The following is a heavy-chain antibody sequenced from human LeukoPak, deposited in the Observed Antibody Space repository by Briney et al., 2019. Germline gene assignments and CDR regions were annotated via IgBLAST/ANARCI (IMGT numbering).Heavy chain of an antibody. Sequence: SVKVSCKASGGTFSSYAISWVRQAPGQGLEWMGGIIPIFGTANYAQKFQGRVTITADESTSTAYMELSSLRSEDTAVYYCARDSFGYDSSAWDAFDIWGQGTMVTVSS. J-gene: IGHJ3*02. CDR2: IIPIFGTA. CDR1: GGTFSSYA. CDR3: ARDSFGYDSSAWDAFDI. D-gene: IGHD3-22*01. V-gene: IGHV1-69*13.